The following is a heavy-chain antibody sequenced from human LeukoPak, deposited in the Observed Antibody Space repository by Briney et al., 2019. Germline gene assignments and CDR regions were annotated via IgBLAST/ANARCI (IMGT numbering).Heavy chain of an antibody. J-gene: IGHJ4*02. CDR2: ISSSSSYI. CDR3: AREEGGTPLSGRRWLVTYYFDY. Sequence: GGSLRLSCAASGFTFSSYNMNWVRQAPGKGLEWVSSISSSSSYIYYADSVKGRFTISRDNAKNSLYLQMNSLRAEDTAVYYCAREEGGTPLSGRRWLVTYYFDYWGQGTLVTVSS. D-gene: IGHD6-19*01. CDR1: GFTFSSYN. V-gene: IGHV3-21*01.